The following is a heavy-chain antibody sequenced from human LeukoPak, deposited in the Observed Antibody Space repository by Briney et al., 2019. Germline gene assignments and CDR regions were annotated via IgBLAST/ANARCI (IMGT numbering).Heavy chain of an antibody. J-gene: IGHJ4*02. CDR2: INPNSGGT. D-gene: IGHD2-15*01. CDR3: ARERTYCSGGSCYDFDY. CDR1: GYTFTGYY. Sequence: ASVKVSCKASGYTFTGYYMHWVRQAPGQGLEWMGWINPNSGGTNYAQKFQGRVTMTRDTSISTTYMGLSRLRSGDTAVYYCARERTYCSGGSCYDFDYWGQGTLVTVSS. V-gene: IGHV1-2*02.